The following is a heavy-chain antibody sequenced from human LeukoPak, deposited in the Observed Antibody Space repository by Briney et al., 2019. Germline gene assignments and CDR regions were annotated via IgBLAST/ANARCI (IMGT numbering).Heavy chain of an antibody. D-gene: IGHD2-15*01. J-gene: IGHJ4*02. CDR2: IHYSGST. CDR3: AGHRGADALYCSSGCCYAGAIDY. CDR1: GGSISSSCYY. V-gene: IGHV4-39*01. Sequence: SETLSLTCAVSGGSISSSCYYWGWIRPPPGKGLVWFGSIHYSGSTHYIPSLNCRGNITVDTSKNRFSLMLGSVTDADSAVYICAGHRGADALYCSSGCCYAGAIDYWGQGTLVTVSS.